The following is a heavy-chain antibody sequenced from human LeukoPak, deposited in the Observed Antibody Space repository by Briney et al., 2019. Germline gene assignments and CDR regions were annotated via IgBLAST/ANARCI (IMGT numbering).Heavy chain of an antibody. CDR1: GFTFSSYS. CDR2: ISSSSSTI. V-gene: IGHV3-48*04. Sequence: GGSLRLSCAASGFTFSSYSMNWVRQAPGKGLEWVSYISSSSSTIYYAASVKGRFTISRDYAKNSLYLQMNSLRAEDTAVYYCARVALWFGEYPAGYFDYWGQGTLVTVSS. D-gene: IGHD3-10*01. CDR3: ARVALWFGEYPAGYFDY. J-gene: IGHJ4*02.